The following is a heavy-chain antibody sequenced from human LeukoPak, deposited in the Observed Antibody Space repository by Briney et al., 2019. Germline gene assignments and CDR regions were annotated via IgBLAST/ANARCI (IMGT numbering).Heavy chain of an antibody. D-gene: IGHD1-1*01. CDR3: ARALFGNDRVSFTEFDF. J-gene: IGHJ4*02. CDR2: IRTFNGET. Sequence: ASVKVSCKASGYTFNSYAITWVRQAPGQGLEWLGWIRTFNGETHYAEKLRGRLTMTTDTSTSTAYMDLRSLTSDDTAVYCARALFGNDRVSFTEFDFWGQGTLVTASS. CDR1: GYTFNSYA. V-gene: IGHV1-18*01.